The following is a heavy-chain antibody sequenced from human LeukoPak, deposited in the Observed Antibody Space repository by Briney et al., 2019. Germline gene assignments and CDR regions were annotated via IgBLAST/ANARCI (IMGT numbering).Heavy chain of an antibody. CDR1: GFTFTTYW. CDR2: IIRDGSHT. J-gene: IGHJ4*02. D-gene: IGHD5-24*01. Sequence: GGSLRLSCAASGFTFTTYWTHWVRQAPGKGLVWVSRIIRDGSHTDYAGSVEGRFTISRDNARNTLYLQMNSLRAEDTAIYYCVRDGDAYNFDYWGQGTLVTVSS. CDR3: VRDGDAYNFDY. V-gene: IGHV3-74*01.